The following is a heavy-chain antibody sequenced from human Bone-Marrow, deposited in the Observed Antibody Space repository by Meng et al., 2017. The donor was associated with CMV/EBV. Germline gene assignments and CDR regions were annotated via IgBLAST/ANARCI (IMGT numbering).Heavy chain of an antibody. D-gene: IGHD3-3*01. Sequence: GESLKISCAACGFTFSSYDMHWVRQATGKGLEWVSAIGTAGDTYYPGSVKGQFTISRENAKNSLYLQMNSLRAEDTAVYYCARAQHYDFWSGYYPAWDYYYGMDVWGQGTTVTVSS. CDR1: GFTFSSYD. CDR3: ARAQHYDFWSGYYPAWDYYYGMDV. V-gene: IGHV3-13*03. J-gene: IGHJ6*02. CDR2: IGTAGDT.